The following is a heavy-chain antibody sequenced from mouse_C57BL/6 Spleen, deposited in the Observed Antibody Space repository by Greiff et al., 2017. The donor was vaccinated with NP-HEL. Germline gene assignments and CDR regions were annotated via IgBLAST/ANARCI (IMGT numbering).Heavy chain of an antibody. D-gene: IGHD1-1*01. Sequence: LVESGPELVKPGASVKISCKASGYAFSSSWMNWVKQRPGQGLEWIGRIYPGDGDTTYNGKFKGKATLTADKSSSTAYMQLSSLTSEDSAVYFWARSGGYGSSLYYYAMDYWGQGTSVTVSS. J-gene: IGHJ4*01. CDR3: ARSGGYGSSLYYYAMDY. V-gene: IGHV1-82*01. CDR2: IYPGDGDT. CDR1: GYAFSSSW.